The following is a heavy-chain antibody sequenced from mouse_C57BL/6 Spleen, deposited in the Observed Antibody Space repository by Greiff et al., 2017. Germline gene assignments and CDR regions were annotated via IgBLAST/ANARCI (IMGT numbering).Heavy chain of an antibody. V-gene: IGHV1-42*01. J-gene: IGHJ4*01. Sequence: EVQLQESGPELVKPGASVKISCKASGYSFTGYYMNWVKQSPEKSLEWIGEINPSTGGTTYNQKFKAKATLTVDKSSSTAYMQLKSLTSEDSAVYYCALSITTALDYWGQGTSVTVSS. CDR1: GYSFTGYY. D-gene: IGHD1-1*01. CDR2: INPSTGGT. CDR3: ALSITTALDY.